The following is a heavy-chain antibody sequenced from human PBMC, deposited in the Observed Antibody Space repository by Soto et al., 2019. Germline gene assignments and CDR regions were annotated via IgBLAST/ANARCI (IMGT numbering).Heavy chain of an antibody. CDR1: GGTFSSYA. CDR3: ARGARDDILTGYYSSWLDY. CDR2: IIPILGIA. V-gene: IGHV1-69*10. Sequence: SVKVSCKASGGTFSSYAISWVRQAPGQGLEWMGGIIPILGIANYAQKFQGRVTITADKSTSTAYMELSSLRSEDTAVYYCARGARDDILTGYYSSWLDYWGQGTLVTVSS. D-gene: IGHD3-9*01. J-gene: IGHJ4*02.